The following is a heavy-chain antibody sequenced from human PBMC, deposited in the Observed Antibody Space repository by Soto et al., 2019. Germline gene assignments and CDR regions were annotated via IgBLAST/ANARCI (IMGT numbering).Heavy chain of an antibody. D-gene: IGHD4-17*01. CDR1: GGSISSGGYY. CDR3: ARLHGDWYYFAY. J-gene: IGHJ4*02. CDR2: IYYSGST. V-gene: IGHV4-31*03. Sequence: QVQLQESGPGLVKPSQTLSLTCTVSGGSISSGGYYWSWIRQHPGKGLEWIGYIYYSGSTYYNPSLQCRVTIPVDTSKNQFSLKLSSVTAADTAVYYCARLHGDWYYFAYWGQGTLVTVSS.